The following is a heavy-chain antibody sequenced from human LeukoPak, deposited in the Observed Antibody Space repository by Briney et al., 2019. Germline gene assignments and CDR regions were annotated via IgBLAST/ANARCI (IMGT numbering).Heavy chain of an antibody. D-gene: IGHD6-19*01. V-gene: IGHV3-30-3*01. CDR1: GFTLSSYG. J-gene: IGHJ4*02. CDR2: ISSDGSKK. Sequence: SGGSLRLSCAASGFTLSSYGIHWARQAPGKGLEWVALISSDGSKKYYADSVKGRFTISRDNSRYTLYLQMNSLRAEDTAVYYCARVRLGSGWSLFDFWGQGTLVTVSS. CDR3: ARVRLGSGWSLFDF.